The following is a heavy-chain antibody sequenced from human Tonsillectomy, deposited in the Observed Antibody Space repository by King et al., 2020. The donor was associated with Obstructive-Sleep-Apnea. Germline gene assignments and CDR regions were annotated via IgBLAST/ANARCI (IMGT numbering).Heavy chain of an antibody. CDR2: ISGSGGST. V-gene: IGHV3-23*04. CDR3: AKDRRITMVRGVIGDAGDY. J-gene: IGHJ4*02. D-gene: IGHD3-10*01. Sequence: VQLVESGGGLVQPGGSLRLSCAASGFTFSSYAMSWVRQAPGKGLEWVSAISGSGGSTYYADSVKGRFTISRDNSKNTLYLQMNSLRAEDTAVYYCAKDRRITMVRGVIGDAGDYWGQGTLVTVSS. CDR1: GFTFSSYA.